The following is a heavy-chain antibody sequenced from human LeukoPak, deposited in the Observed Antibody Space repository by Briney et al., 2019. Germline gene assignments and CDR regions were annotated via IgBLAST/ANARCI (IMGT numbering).Heavy chain of an antibody. CDR3: VTYYFDSSGPKKNY. Sequence: SETLSLTCTVSGGSISSGGYYWSWIRQYPGKGLEWIGYIYYGGSTYYTPSLKSRVTISVDTSENQFSLNLSSVTAADTAVYYCVTYYFDSSGPKKNYWGQGTLVTVSS. J-gene: IGHJ4*02. CDR1: GGSISSGGYY. V-gene: IGHV4-31*03. CDR2: IYYGGST. D-gene: IGHD3-22*01.